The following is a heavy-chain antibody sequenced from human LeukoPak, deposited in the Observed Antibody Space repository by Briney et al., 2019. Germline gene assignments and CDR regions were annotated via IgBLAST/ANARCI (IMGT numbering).Heavy chain of an antibody. D-gene: IGHD6-6*01. Sequence: PGGSLRLSCAASGFTFSTYAMHWVRQAPGKGLEWVAIISYGGGSTSYADSVKGRFTISRDNSKNTLYLQMSSLRTEDTAVYYCAKIEGSSSYYFGYWGQGTLVTVSS. J-gene: IGHJ4*02. CDR2: ISYGGGST. CDR3: AKIEGSSSYYFGY. V-gene: IGHV3-30*18. CDR1: GFTFSTYA.